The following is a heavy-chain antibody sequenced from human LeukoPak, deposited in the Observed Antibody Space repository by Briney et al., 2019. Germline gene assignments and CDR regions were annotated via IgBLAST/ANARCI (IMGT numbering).Heavy chain of an antibody. CDR1: GGSFSGYY. D-gene: IGHD2-2*01. Sequence: SETLSPTCAIYGGSFSGYYWSWIRQPPGKGLEWIGEINHSGSTNYNPSLKSRVTISVDTSKNQFSLKLSSVTAADTAVYYCARGIPQAIVVVPAAYNWFDPWGQGTLVTVSS. J-gene: IGHJ5*02. CDR3: ARGIPQAIVVVPAAYNWFDP. V-gene: IGHV4-34*01. CDR2: INHSGST.